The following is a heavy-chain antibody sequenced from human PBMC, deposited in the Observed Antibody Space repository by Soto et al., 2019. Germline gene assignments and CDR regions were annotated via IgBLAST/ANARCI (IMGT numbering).Heavy chain of an antibody. CDR3: ARLGWVATKRGGGMDV. D-gene: IGHD5-12*01. CDR2: IYPGDSDT. V-gene: IGHV5-51*01. CDR1: GYSFTSYW. Sequence: GESLKISCQTSGYSFTSYWIGWVRQMPGKGLEWMGIIYPGDSDTRYSPSFQGQVTISADKSISTAYLQWSSLKASDTAMYYCARLGWVATKRGGGMDVWGQGTTVTVSS. J-gene: IGHJ6*02.